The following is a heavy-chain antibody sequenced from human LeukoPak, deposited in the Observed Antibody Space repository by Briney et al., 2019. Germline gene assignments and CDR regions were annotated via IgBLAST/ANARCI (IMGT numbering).Heavy chain of an antibody. V-gene: IGHV4-4*07. J-gene: IGHJ5*02. CDR2: IYTSGST. CDR1: GGSISSYY. Sequence: PSETLSLTCTVSGGSISSYYWSWIRQPAGKGLEWIGRIYTSGSTNYNPSLKSRVTMSVDTSKNQFSLKLSSVTAADTAVYYCARDSIAAAYNWFDPWGQGTLVTVSS. CDR3: ARDSIAAAYNWFDP. D-gene: IGHD6-13*01.